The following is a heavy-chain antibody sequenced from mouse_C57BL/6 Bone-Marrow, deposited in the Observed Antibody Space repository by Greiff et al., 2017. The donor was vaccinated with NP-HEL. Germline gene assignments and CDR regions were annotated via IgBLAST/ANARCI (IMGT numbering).Heavy chain of an antibody. CDR2: ISDGGSYT. CDR3: AREGYGSIGDY. CDR1: GFTFSSYA. V-gene: IGHV5-4*01. D-gene: IGHD1-1*01. J-gene: IGHJ2*01. Sequence: EVQLVESGGGLVKPGGSLKLSCAASGFTFSSYAMSWVRQTPEKRLEWVATISDGGSYTYYPDNVKGRFTISRDNAKNNLYLQMSHLKSEDTAMYYCAREGYGSIGDYWGQGTTLTVSS.